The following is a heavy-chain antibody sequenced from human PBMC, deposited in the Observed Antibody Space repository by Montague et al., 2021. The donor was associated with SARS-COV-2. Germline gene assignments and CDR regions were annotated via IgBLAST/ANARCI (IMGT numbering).Heavy chain of an antibody. CDR1: GGSITDYY. J-gene: IGHJ4*02. CDR2: INHRGTS. D-gene: IGHD3-22*01. CDR3: ARGRQHFNMIVVVMTGGEYYFDY. V-gene: IGHV4-34*01. Sequence: SETLFLTCAVYGGSITDYYWSWIRQPPGKGLEWIGEINHRGTSNYNPSLKSRVSISVDTAKNQFSLYLGSVTAADTAVYYCARGRQHFNMIVVVMTGGEYYFDYWAQGTLVTVSS.